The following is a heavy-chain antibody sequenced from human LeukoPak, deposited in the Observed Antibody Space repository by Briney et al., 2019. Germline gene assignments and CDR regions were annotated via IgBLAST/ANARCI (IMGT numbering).Heavy chain of an antibody. CDR3: ARGFGGSYGD. J-gene: IGHJ4*02. CDR2: ISGSSSTM. CDR1: GFTFSTYS. Sequence: PGGSLRLSCAASGFTFSTYSMNWVRQAPGKGLEWVSHISGSSSTMSYADSVKGRFTISRDNAKNSLYLQMNSLRDEDTAVYYCARGFGGSYGDWGQGTLATVSS. D-gene: IGHD1-26*01. V-gene: IGHV3-48*02.